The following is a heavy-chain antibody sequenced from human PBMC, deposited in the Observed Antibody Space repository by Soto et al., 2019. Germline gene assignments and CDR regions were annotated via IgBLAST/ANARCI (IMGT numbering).Heavy chain of an antibody. CDR1: GYTFTSYG. CDR2: ISAYNGNT. CDR3: ARDSSPYGDYVGFDY. V-gene: IGHV1-18*01. J-gene: IGHJ4*02. D-gene: IGHD4-17*01. Sequence: QVQLVQSGAEVKKPGASVKVSCKASGYTFTSYGISWVRQAPGQGLEWMGWISAYNGNTNYAQKLHGRVTMTTDTSTITAYMELRSLRSDDTAVYYCARDSSPYGDYVGFDYWGQGTLVTVSS.